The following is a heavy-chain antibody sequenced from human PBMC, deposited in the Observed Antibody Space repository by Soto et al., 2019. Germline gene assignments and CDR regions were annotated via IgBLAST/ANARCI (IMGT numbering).Heavy chain of an antibody. CDR3: AKGTTGITDFYS. D-gene: IGHD1-1*01. J-gene: IGHJ4*02. CDR1: GFTFGSYA. Sequence: EVQLLESGGGLVQPGGSLRLSCTGSGFTFGSYALNWVRQAPGKGLEWVSAIGGGRQDTYYADSVKGRFTISRDDSKNTLYLQLNSLRAEDAAVYYCAKGTTGITDFYSWGQGTRVTVSS. CDR2: IGGGRQDT. V-gene: IGHV3-23*01.